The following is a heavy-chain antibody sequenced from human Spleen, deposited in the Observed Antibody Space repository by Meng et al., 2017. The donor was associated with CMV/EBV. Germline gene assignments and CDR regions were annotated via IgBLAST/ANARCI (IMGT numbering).Heavy chain of an antibody. D-gene: IGHD2-2*01. V-gene: IGHV3-30*02. CDR3: AKGVGVYCSSSSCFSHFDY. J-gene: IGHJ4*02. CDR1: GFTFSRYL. CDR2: IRYDGGNK. Sequence: GESLKISCAASGFTFSRYLMHWVRQAPGKGLEWVAFIRYDGGNKDYADSVKGRFTISRDNSKNTLYLQMNSLRAEDTAVYYCAKGVGVYCSSSSCFSHFDYWGQGTLVTVSS.